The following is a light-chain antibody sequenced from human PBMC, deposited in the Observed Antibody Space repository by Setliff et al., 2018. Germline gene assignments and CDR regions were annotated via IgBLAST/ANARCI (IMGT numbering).Light chain of an antibody. V-gene: IGLV2-14*02. CDR2: EVS. CDR1: SSDVGSYDL. J-gene: IGLJ2*01. Sequence: QSALTQPASVSGSPRQSITISCTGTSSDVGSYDLASWFQQHPGKAPKLIIYEVSKRPSGVSNRFSGTKSANTASLTISGLRAEDEADYYCLSYTSKTTHALFAGGTK. CDR3: LSYTSKTTHAL.